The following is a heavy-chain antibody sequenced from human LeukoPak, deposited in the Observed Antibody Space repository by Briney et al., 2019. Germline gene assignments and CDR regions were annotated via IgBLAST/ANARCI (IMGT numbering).Heavy chain of an antibody. J-gene: IGHJ4*02. D-gene: IGHD6-19*01. Sequence: GESLNISCKCSGYSFSRYWIGWVRQMPGEGVEWRGIIFPGDSDTRYSPSFQGQVTISADKSISTAYLQWSSLKASDTAMYYCARQGAVAGSFDYWGQGTLVSVSS. CDR3: ARQGAVAGSFDY. V-gene: IGHV5-51*01. CDR2: IFPGDSDT. CDR1: GYSFSRYW.